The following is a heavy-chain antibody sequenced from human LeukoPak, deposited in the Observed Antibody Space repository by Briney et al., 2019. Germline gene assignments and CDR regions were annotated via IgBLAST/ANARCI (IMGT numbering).Heavy chain of an antibody. J-gene: IGHJ4*02. CDR2: INHSGST. CDR3: AKGRGKVTRLYYDSSGYYFDY. Sequence: PSETLSLTCAVYGGSFSGYYWSWIRQPPGKGLEWIGEINHSGSTNYIPSLKSRVTISVETSKNQFSLKLSSVTAADTAVYYCAKGRGKVTRLYYDSSGYYFDYWGQGNLVTVSS. D-gene: IGHD3-22*01. CDR1: GGSFSGYY. V-gene: IGHV4-34*01.